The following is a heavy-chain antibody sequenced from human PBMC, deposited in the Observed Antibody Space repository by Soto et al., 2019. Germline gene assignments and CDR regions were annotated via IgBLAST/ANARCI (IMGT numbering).Heavy chain of an antibody. J-gene: IGHJ6*02. CDR1: GGSLSDYY. CDR2: IHPSGGT. D-gene: IGHD1-1*01. V-gene: IGHV4-34*01. Sequence: PSETLSLTCAVSGGSLSDYYWPWIRQSPGKGLEWIGEIHPSGGTYYNPSLRSRVTISVDTSKNQFSLKLTSLTAADTAIYYCARGRDEYKLGNVWGHGTTVTVSS. CDR3: ARGRDEYKLGNV.